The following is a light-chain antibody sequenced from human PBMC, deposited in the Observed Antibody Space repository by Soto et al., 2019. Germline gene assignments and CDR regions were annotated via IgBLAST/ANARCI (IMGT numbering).Light chain of an antibody. CDR2: DVS. CDR1: SSDVGGYNY. J-gene: IGLJ1*01. V-gene: IGLV2-14*01. CDR3: RSYTSSSTLYV. Sequence: QSALTQPASVSGSPGQSITISCTGTSSDVGGYNYVSWYQQHPGKAPKLMIYDVSNRPSGFSNRFSGSKSGNTASLTISGRQAEDEADYYCRSYTSSSTLYVFGTGTKLTVL.